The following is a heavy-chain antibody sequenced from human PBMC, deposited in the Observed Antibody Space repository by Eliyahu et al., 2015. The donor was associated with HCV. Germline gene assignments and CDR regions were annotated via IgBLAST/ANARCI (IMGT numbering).Heavy chain of an antibody. D-gene: IGHD4-17*01. J-gene: IGHJ5*02. CDR3: AHLRTTVTTGGWFDP. CDR1: GFSLSTXGVG. V-gene: IGHV2-5*02. CDR2: IYWDDDK. Sequence: QITLKESGPTLVKPTQTLTLTCTFSGFSLSTXGVGVGWIRQPPGKALEWLALIYWDDDKRYSPSLKSRLTITKDTSKNQVVLTMTNMDPVDTATYYCAHLRTTVTTGGWFDPWGQGTLVTVSS.